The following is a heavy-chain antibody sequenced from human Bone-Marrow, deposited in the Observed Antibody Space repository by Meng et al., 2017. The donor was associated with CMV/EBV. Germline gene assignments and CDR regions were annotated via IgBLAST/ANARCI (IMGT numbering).Heavy chain of an antibody. V-gene: IGHV3-30*02. Sequence: GGSLRLSCAASGFTFSSYGMHWVRQAPGKGLEWVAFIRYDGSNKYYADSVKGRFTISRDNAENSLFLQMNSLRAEDTAVYYCARVGFGDDFWSGYYSAPIYWGQGTLVTVSS. J-gene: IGHJ4*02. CDR1: GFTFSSYG. CDR3: ARVGFGDDFWSGYYSAPIY. CDR2: IRYDGSNK. D-gene: IGHD3-3*01.